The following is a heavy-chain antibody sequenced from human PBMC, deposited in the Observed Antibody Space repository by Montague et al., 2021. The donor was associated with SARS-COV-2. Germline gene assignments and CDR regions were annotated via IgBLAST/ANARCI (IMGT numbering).Heavy chain of an antibody. Sequence: TLSLTCNVSGGSISSGGYYWSWIRQHPGKGLEWIGYIYYSGSTYYNPSLKSRVTVSVDTSKNQFSLNVRSVTAADTGLFYCVRVTHPRSAWPYYMDVWGKGTTVTV. CDR2: IYYSGST. CDR1: GGSISSGGYY. J-gene: IGHJ6*03. V-gene: IGHV4-31*03. CDR3: VRVTHPRSAWPYYMDV.